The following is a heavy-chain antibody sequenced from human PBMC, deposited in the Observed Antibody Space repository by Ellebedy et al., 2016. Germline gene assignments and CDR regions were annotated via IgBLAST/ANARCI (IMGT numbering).Heavy chain of an antibody. D-gene: IGHD3-22*01. Sequence: GESLKISCAASGFTFSSYAMSWVRQAPGKGLEWVGFLRSKAYGGTTEYAASVKGRFTISRDDSKNSLYLQMNSLKTEDTAVYYCARDSPTPQYYYDSSGLQYYYGMDVWGQGTTVTVSS. V-gene: IGHV3-49*04. J-gene: IGHJ6*02. CDR3: ARDSPTPQYYYDSSGLQYYYGMDV. CDR1: GFTFSSYA. CDR2: LRSKAYGGTT.